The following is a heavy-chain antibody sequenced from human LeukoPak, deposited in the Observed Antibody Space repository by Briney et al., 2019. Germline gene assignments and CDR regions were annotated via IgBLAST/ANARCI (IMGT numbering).Heavy chain of an antibody. CDR2: IYYSGST. CDR3: AREYSSSSGRRAFDI. V-gene: IGHV4-59*08. Sequence: SETLSLTRTVSAVSISGYSWSWIRQPPGKGLEWIGYIYYSGSTNYNPSLKSRLTISIDTSENQFSLKLSSVTAADTAVYYCAREYSSSSGRRAFDIWGQGTMVTVSS. J-gene: IGHJ3*02. D-gene: IGHD6-6*01. CDR1: AVSISGYS.